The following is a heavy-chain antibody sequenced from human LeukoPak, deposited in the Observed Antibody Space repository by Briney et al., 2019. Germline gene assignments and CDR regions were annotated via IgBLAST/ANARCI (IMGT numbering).Heavy chain of an antibody. Sequence: GGSLRLSCAASGFTFSSYWMHWVRQAPGKGLVWVSRINSDGSSTSYADSVKGRFTISRDNAKNTLYLQMNSLRAEDTAVYYCARDAEYSSGWSRYGWFDPWGQGTLVTVSP. CDR2: INSDGSST. V-gene: IGHV3-74*01. J-gene: IGHJ5*02. CDR3: ARDAEYSSGWSRYGWFDP. CDR1: GFTFSSYW. D-gene: IGHD6-19*01.